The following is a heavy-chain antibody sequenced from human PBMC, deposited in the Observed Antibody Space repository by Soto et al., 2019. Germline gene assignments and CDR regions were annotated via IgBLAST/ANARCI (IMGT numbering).Heavy chain of an antibody. Sequence: PGGSLRVSWAASGFTVSSYGMSWVLQAPGKGLEWVSAISGSGGSTYYADSVKGRFTISRDNSKNTLYLQMNSLRAEDTAVYYCAKDLSSGWYTEYFQHWGQGTLVTVSS. CDR2: ISGSGGST. V-gene: IGHV3-23*01. CDR1: GFTVSSYG. D-gene: IGHD6-19*01. CDR3: AKDLSSGWYTEYFQH. J-gene: IGHJ1*01.